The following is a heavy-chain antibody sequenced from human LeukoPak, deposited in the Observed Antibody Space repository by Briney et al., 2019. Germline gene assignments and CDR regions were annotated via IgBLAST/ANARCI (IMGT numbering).Heavy chain of an antibody. CDR3: ARDEAYCGGDCYSDYYYYYMDV. CDR1: GGSISSYY. CDR2: IYTSGST. Sequence: SETLSLTCTVSGGSISSYYWSWIRQPAGKGLEWIGRIYTSGSTNYNPSLKSRVTMSVDTSKNQFSLKLSSVTAADTAVYHCARDEAYCGGDCYSDYYYYYMDVWGKGTTVTVSS. J-gene: IGHJ6*03. D-gene: IGHD2-21*02. V-gene: IGHV4-4*07.